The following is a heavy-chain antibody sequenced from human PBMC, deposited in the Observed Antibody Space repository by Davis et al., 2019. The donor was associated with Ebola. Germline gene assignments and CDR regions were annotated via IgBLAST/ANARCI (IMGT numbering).Heavy chain of an antibody. CDR2: ISSSSSTI. CDR1: GFTFSSYS. Sequence: PGGSLRLSCAASGFTFSSYSMNWVRQAPGKGLEWVSYISSSSSTIYYADSVKGRFTISRDNAKNSLYLQMNSLRDEDTAVYYCARASGYDYYYYYGMDVWGQGTTVTVSS. V-gene: IGHV3-48*02. CDR3: ARASGYDYYYYYGMDV. D-gene: IGHD5-12*01. J-gene: IGHJ6*02.